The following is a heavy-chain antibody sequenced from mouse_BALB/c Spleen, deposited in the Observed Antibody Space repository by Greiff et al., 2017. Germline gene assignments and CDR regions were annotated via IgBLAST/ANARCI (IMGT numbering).Heavy chain of an antibody. J-gene: IGHJ4*01. CDR3: ARSREFYYGSSYGYAMDY. D-gene: IGHD1-1*01. Sequence: DVKLQESGPGLVKPSQSLSLTCTVTGYSIPSDYAWNWIRQFPGNKLEWMGYISYSGSTSYNPSLKSRISITRDTSKNQFFLQLNSVTTEDTATYYCARSREFYYGSSYGYAMDYWGQGTSVTVSS. CDR1: GYSIPSDYA. CDR2: ISYSGST. V-gene: IGHV3-2*02.